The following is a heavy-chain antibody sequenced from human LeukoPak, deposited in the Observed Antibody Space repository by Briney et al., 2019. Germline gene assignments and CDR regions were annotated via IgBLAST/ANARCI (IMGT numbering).Heavy chain of an antibody. CDR1: GFTFSSYS. Sequence: GGSLRLSCAASGFTFSSYSMNWVRQAPGKGLEWVSSISSSSSYIYYADSVKGRFTISRDNAKNSLYLQMNSLRAEDTAVYYCARDSSGRPPPSDAFDIWGQGTMVTVSS. D-gene: IGHD6-19*01. CDR2: ISSSSSYI. CDR3: ARDSSGRPPPSDAFDI. J-gene: IGHJ3*02. V-gene: IGHV3-21*01.